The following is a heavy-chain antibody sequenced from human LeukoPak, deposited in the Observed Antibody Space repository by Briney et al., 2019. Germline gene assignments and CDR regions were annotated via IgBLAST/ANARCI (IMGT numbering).Heavy chain of an antibody. CDR2: ISYDGSNK. J-gene: IGHJ4*02. V-gene: IGHV3-30*01. D-gene: IGHD1-26*01. Sequence: GGSLRLSCAASGFTFSTYAMHWVRQAPGKGLEWVAVISYDGSNKYYADSVKGRFTISRDNSKNTLYLQMNSLRADDTAVYYCARDGTHSGSASFDYWGQGTLLTVSS. CDR3: ARDGTHSGSASFDY. CDR1: GFTFSTYA.